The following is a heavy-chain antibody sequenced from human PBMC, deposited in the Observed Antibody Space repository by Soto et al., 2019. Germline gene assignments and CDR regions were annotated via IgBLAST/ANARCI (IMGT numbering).Heavy chain of an antibody. CDR2: IIPIFGTA. V-gene: IGHV1-69*01. D-gene: IGHD2-2*01. CDR3: ARVPEQYCSSTSCYSNWFDP. Sequence: QVQLVQSGAEVRKPGSSVRVSCKASGGSFNRHTISWVRQAPGQGLEWMGGIIPIFGTANHAQKFQGRVTIIADESTSTVYMELSSLRSDDTAIYYCARVPEQYCSSTSCYSNWFDPWGQGTLVTVSS. CDR1: GGSFNRHT. J-gene: IGHJ5*02.